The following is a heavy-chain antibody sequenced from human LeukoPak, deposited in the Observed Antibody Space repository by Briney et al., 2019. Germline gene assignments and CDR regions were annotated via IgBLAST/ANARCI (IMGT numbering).Heavy chain of an antibody. CDR2: IYYTGNT. V-gene: IGHV4-59*08. J-gene: IGHJ4*02. D-gene: IGHD1-26*01. CDR1: GGSISSYY. Sequence: SETLSLTCTVSGGSISSYYWVWIRQPPGRGLEWIGYIYYTGNTNYNPSLNNRVTISLDTSKNQFSLKLSSVTPSDPAVYYCERHVYSRTLRVFEFWGEGSLV. CDR3: ERHVYSRTLRVFEF.